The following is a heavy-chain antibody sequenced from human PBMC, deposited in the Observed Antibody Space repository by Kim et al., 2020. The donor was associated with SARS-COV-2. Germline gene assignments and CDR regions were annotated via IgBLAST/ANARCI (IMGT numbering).Heavy chain of an antibody. CDR2: IKGDAYET. V-gene: IGHV3-7*03. Sequence: GGSLRLSCAASEFTFDTYWISWVRQAPGKGLEWVAIIKGDAYETYYVDSVRGRFTVSRDNAKNFSYLQMNSLRAEDTAVYYCARGVAVAPNYYYHYAMDVWGQGTAVTVSS. D-gene: IGHD6-19*01. CDR1: EFTFDTYW. CDR3: ARGVAVAPNYYYHYAMDV. J-gene: IGHJ6*02.